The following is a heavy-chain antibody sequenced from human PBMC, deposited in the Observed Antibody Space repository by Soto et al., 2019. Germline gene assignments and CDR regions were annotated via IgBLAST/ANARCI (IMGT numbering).Heavy chain of an antibody. J-gene: IGHJ4*02. V-gene: IGHV4-59*01. CDR3: ASRSVSAPYYFDY. Sequence: PSATLSLTCTGSGGSISSYYWSWIRQPPGKGLEWIGYIYYSGSINYNPSLKSRVTISVDTSKNQISLKLSSVTAADTAVYYCASRSVSAPYYFDYWGQGTLVTVSS. CDR1: GGSISSYY. CDR2: IYYSGSI. D-gene: IGHD3-10*01.